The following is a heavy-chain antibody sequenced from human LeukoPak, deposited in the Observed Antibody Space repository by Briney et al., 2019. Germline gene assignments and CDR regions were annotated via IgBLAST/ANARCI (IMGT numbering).Heavy chain of an antibody. D-gene: IGHD4-23*01. V-gene: IGHV3-23*01. Sequence: GGSLRLSCAASGFTFSSYAMSWVRQAPGKGLEWVSAISGSGGSTYYADSVKGRFTISRDNSKNTPYLQMNSLRAEDSAVYYCAKDLPVTSLFAFDYWGQGTLVTVSS. CDR1: GFTFSSYA. CDR2: ISGSGGST. CDR3: AKDLPVTSLFAFDY. J-gene: IGHJ4*02.